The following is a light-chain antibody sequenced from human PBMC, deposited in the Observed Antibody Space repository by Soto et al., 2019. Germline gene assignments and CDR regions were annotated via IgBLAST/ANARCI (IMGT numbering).Light chain of an antibody. V-gene: IGLV2-8*01. CDR3: SSYVGSNIWV. CDR2: ELS. J-gene: IGLJ3*02. CDR1: SSDVGAYKY. Sequence: QSALTQPPSASGSPGQSVTISCTGTSSDVGAYKYVSWYQQYPGKAPKLMIYELSKRPSGVPDRFSGSKSGNTASLTVSGLQAEDDADYYCSSYVGSNIWVFGGGTKLTVL.